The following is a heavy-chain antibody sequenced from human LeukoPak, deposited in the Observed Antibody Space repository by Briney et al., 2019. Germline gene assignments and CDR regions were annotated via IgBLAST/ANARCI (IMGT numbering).Heavy chain of an antibody. D-gene: IGHD1-26*01. Sequence: GGSLRLSCAASGFTFSSYGMHWVRQAPGKGLEWVAVISYDGSNKYYADSVKGRFTISRDNSKNTLYLQMNSLRAEDTAVYYCAKVPSGSQTVWDAFDIWGQGTMVTVSS. V-gene: IGHV3-30*18. CDR3: AKVPSGSQTVWDAFDI. CDR1: GFTFSSYG. J-gene: IGHJ3*02. CDR2: ISYDGSNK.